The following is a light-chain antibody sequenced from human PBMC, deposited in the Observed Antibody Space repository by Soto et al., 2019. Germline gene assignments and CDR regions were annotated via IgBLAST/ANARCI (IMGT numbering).Light chain of an antibody. Sequence: DSQMTQSPSTLSASVVDRVTITCRASQSIGSWLAWYQQKPGKAPKLLIYKASTLKSGVPSRFSGSGSGTEFTLTISSLQPDDFATYYCQHYNSYSEAFGQGTKVDIK. CDR3: QHYNSYSEA. CDR2: KAS. J-gene: IGKJ1*01. V-gene: IGKV1-5*03. CDR1: QSIGSW.